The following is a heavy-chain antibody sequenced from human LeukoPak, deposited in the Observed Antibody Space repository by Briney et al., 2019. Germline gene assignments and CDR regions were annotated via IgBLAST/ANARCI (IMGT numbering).Heavy chain of an antibody. CDR3: ARVVTRPRGPDVYCYYGMDV. CDR1: GGTFSSYA. D-gene: IGHD1-14*01. Sequence: SVKVSCKASGGTFSSYAISWVRQAPGQGLEWMGGIIPIFGTANYAQKFQGRVTITADESTSTAYMELSSLRSEDTAAYYCARVVTRPRGPDVYCYYGMDVWGQGTTVTVSS. V-gene: IGHV1-69*13. CDR2: IIPIFGTA. J-gene: IGHJ6*02.